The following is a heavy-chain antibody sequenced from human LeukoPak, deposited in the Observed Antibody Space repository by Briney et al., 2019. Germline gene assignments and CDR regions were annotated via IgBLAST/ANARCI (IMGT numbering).Heavy chain of an antibody. V-gene: IGHV4-59*01. CDR1: GGSISSYY. D-gene: IGHD1-14*01. Sequence: SETLSLTCTVSGGSISSYYWSWIRQPPGKGLEWIGYIYYSGSTNYNPSLKSRVTISVDTSKNQFSLKLSSVTAADTAVYYCAAGAPHYYYMDVWGKGTTVTVSS. CDR2: IYYSGST. CDR3: AAGAPHYYYMDV. J-gene: IGHJ6*03.